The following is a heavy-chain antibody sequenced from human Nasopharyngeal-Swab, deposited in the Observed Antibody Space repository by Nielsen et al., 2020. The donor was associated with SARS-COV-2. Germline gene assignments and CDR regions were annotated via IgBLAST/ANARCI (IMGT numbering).Heavy chain of an antibody. D-gene: IGHD6-6*01. Sequence: GESLKISCAASEFTFSDYWMSWVRQAPGKGLEWVSIIYGGDTTYYADSVKARFTISRDSSKNTLYLQMNSLRADDTAVYYCARGGGSLAARPFDYWGRGTLVTVSS. V-gene: IGHV3-66*01. J-gene: IGHJ4*02. CDR3: ARGGGSLAARPFDY. CDR2: IYGGDTT. CDR1: EFTFSDYW.